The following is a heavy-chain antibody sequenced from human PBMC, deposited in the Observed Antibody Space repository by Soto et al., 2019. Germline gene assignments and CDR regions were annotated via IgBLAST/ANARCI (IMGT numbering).Heavy chain of an antibody. V-gene: IGHV1-8*01. CDR3: ARGSCTNGVCYFINWFDP. J-gene: IGHJ5*02. CDR2: MNPNSGNT. Sequence: GASVKVSCKASGYTFTSDDINWLRQATGQGLERMGWMNPNSGNTGYAQKFQGRVTMTRNTSISTAYMELSSLRSEDTAVYYCARGSCTNGVCYFINWFDPWGQGTLVTVSS. CDR1: GYTFTSDD. D-gene: IGHD2-8*01.